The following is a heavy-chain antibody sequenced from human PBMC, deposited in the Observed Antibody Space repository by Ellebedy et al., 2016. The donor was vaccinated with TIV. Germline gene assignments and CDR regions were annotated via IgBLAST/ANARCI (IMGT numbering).Heavy chain of an antibody. Sequence: GGSLRLXCAASGFTFSSYGMHWVRQAPGKGLEWVAVIWYDGSHEYYADSVKGRFTISRDDSKNTLYLQMHSLRVDDTALYYCASGGGSEAGYPQFFRHWGQGTMVTVSS. V-gene: IGHV3-33*03. D-gene: IGHD6-19*01. J-gene: IGHJ1*01. CDR1: GFTFSSYG. CDR3: ASGGGSEAGYPQFFRH. CDR2: IWYDGSHE.